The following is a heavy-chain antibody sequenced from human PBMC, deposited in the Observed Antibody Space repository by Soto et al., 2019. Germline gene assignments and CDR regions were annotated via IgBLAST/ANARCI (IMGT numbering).Heavy chain of an antibody. CDR1: GGSISNHY. D-gene: IGHD7-27*01. J-gene: IGHJ4*02. CDR3: TRANWYSEY. Sequence: QVQLQESGPGLVKPSETLSLTCTVSGGSISNHYWSWIRQPPGKGLEWIGYIYYNGNTNYTPSLKSRATMSVDTSKNQISLKLSSVTAADTAVYYCTRANWYSEYWGQGTLVTVSS. V-gene: IGHV4-59*11. CDR2: IYYNGNT.